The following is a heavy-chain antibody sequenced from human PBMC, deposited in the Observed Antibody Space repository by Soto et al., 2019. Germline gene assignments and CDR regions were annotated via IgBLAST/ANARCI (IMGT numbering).Heavy chain of an antibody. D-gene: IGHD3-10*01. CDR2: IYYSGST. V-gene: IGHV4-30-4*01. Sequence: SETLSLTCTVSGGSISSGDYYWSWIRQPPGKGLEWIGYIYYSGSTYYNPSLKSRVTISVDTSKNQFSLKLSSVTAADTAVYYCARDRGSVVTTDYWGQGTLVTVSS. CDR3: ARDRGSVVTTDY. J-gene: IGHJ4*02. CDR1: GGSISSGDYY.